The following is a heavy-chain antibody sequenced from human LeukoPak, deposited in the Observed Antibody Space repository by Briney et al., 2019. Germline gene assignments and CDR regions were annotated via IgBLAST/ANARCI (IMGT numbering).Heavy chain of an antibody. CDR2: IIPIFGTA. CDR3: ARDLRGVIISGYYYYYMDV. Sequence: SVKVSCKASGGAFSSYAISWVRQAPGQGLEWMGRIIPIFGTANYAQKFQGRVTITTDESTSTAYMELSSLRSEDTAVYYCARDLRGVIISGYYYYYMDVWGKGTTVTVSS. CDR1: GGAFSSYA. D-gene: IGHD3-10*01. J-gene: IGHJ6*03. V-gene: IGHV1-69*05.